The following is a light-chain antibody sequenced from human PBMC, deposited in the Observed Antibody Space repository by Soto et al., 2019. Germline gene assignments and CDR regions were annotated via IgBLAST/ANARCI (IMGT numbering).Light chain of an antibody. Sequence: EVVMTQSPGTLSVSPGERATLSCRASQSISRNLAWYQQKPGRAPRLLIYDVSTRATGVPARFSGSGSETEFTLTISSLQSEDVAVYYCQQYNNWPPYTFGQGTKLEIK. J-gene: IGKJ2*01. CDR2: DVS. V-gene: IGKV3-15*01. CDR1: QSISRN. CDR3: QQYNNWPPYT.